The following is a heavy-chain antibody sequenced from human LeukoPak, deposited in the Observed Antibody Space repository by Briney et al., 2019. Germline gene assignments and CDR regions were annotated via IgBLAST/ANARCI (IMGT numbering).Heavy chain of an antibody. CDR2: FGPTGKT. Sequence: GGSLRLSCAASGFTVGSYYMSWLRQAPGKGPEWGSSFGPTGKTYYADSLKGRFTISRDISKNTLYLQMNSLRAEDTAVFYCAREEWESKMGHFDCWGRGTLVTVSS. CDR3: AREEWESKMGHFDC. CDR1: GFTVGSYY. V-gene: IGHV3-23*01. D-gene: IGHD1-26*01. J-gene: IGHJ4*02.